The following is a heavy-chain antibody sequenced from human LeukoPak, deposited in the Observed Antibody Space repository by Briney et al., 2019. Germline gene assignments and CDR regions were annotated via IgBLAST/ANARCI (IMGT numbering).Heavy chain of an antibody. V-gene: IGHV4-34*01. CDR2: INHSGST. D-gene: IGHD1-26*01. Sequence: SETLSLTCAVYGGSFSGYYWSWIRQPPGKGLEWIGEINHSGSTNYNPSLKSRVTISVDTSKNQFSLKLSSVTAADTAVYYCAREGELPQYDVDYWGQGTLVTVSS. CDR3: AREGELPQYDVDY. J-gene: IGHJ4*02. CDR1: GGSFSGYY.